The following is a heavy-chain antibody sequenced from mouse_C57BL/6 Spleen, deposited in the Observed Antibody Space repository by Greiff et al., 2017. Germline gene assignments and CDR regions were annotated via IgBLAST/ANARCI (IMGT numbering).Heavy chain of an antibody. J-gene: IGHJ4*01. CDR1: GYSFTDYN. CDR2: INPNYGTT. Sequence: LVEPGASVKISCKASGYSFTDYNMNWVKQSNGKSLEWIGVINPNYGTTSYNQKFKGKATLTVDQSSSTAYLQLNSLTSEYSAVYYSCDGSNYALDYWCQGTSVTVSS. D-gene: IGHD1-1*01. V-gene: IGHV1-39*01. CDR3: CDGSNYALDY.